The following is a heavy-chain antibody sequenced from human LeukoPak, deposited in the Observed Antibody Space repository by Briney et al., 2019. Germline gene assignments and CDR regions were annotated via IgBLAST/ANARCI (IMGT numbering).Heavy chain of an antibody. J-gene: IGHJ5*02. Sequence: PGGSLRLSCAASGFTFSSYAMSWVRQAPGKGLEWVSGIGSGGVDTHYADSVKGRFTISRDNSKNTLYLQMNGLRAEDTAVYYCARPTITTAGTRWFDPWGQGTLVTVSS. CDR1: GFTFSSYA. D-gene: IGHD6-13*01. V-gene: IGHV3-23*01. CDR2: IGSGGVDT. CDR3: ARPTITTAGTRWFDP.